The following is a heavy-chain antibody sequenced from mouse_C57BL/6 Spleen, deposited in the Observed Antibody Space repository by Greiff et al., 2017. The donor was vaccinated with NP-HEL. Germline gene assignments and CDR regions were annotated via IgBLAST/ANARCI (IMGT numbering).Heavy chain of an antibody. CDR2: IDPEDGDT. J-gene: IGHJ1*03. D-gene: IGHD1-1*01. Sequence: EVQRVESGAELVRPGASVKLSCTASGFTIKDYYMHWVKQRPEQGLEWIGRIDPEDGDTEYAPKFQGKATMTADTSSNTAYLQLSSLTSEDTAVYYCTTSYGSSYWYFDVWGTGTTVTVSS. CDR1: GFTIKDYY. V-gene: IGHV14-1*01. CDR3: TTSYGSSYWYFDV.